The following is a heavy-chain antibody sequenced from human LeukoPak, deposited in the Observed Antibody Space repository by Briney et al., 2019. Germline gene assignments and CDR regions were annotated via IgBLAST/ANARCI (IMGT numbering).Heavy chain of an antibody. CDR2: IGSDNKP. J-gene: IGHJ4*02. V-gene: IGHV3-23*05. D-gene: IGHD3-22*01. CDR1: GFTFSAYA. Sequence: GGSLRLSCEASGFTFSAYAMTWVRQAPGQGLEWVSSIGSDNKPHYSESVKGRFAISRDNSKNTLYLQMNGLRAEDTAVYYCVKGVGLYDTSGYFDYWGQGTLVTVSS. CDR3: VKGVGLYDTSGYFDY.